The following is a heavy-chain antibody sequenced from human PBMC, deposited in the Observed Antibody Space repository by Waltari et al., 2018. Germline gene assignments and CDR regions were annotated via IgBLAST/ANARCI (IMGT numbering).Heavy chain of an antibody. CDR1: GGTFSSYA. D-gene: IGHD3-22*01. CDR3: AKDLRDSSGYYHDAFDI. CDR2: IIPIFGTA. J-gene: IGHJ3*02. Sequence: QVQLVQSGAEVKKPGSSVKVSCKASGGTFSSYAISWVRQAPGQGLEWMGGIIPIFGTANYAQKFQGRVTITTDESTSTAYMELSSLRSEDTAVYYCAKDLRDSSGYYHDAFDIWGQGTMVTVSS. V-gene: IGHV1-69*05.